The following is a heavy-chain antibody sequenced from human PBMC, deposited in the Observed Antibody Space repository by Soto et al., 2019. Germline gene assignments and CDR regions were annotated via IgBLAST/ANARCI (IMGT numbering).Heavy chain of an antibody. D-gene: IGHD2-8*01. CDR2: IHYSGTT. CDR3: ARYNSYALDY. CDR1: GTSISSYY. Sequence: VQLQESGPGLVKPSETLSLTCTVSGTSISSYYWSWIRQPPGKGLEWIANIHYSGTTNYNPSLASRDTLSVDTSKNQFSLKMTSVTAADRAMYFYARYNSYALDYWGRGTLVNVSS. V-gene: IGHV4-59*01. J-gene: IGHJ4*02.